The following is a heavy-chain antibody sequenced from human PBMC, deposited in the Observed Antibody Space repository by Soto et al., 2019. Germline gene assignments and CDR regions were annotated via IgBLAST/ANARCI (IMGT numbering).Heavy chain of an antibody. D-gene: IGHD2-2*01. J-gene: IGHJ5*02. CDR3: ARQIYCSSTRCYEENWFDP. V-gene: IGHV1-69*01. Sequence: QVQLVQSGAEVKKPGSSVKVSCKASGGTFSSYAISWVRQAPGQGLEWMGGIIPIFGTANYAQKFQGRVTITADESTSTAYMELSSLRSEDTAVYYCARQIYCSSTRCYEENWFDPWGQGTLVTVSS. CDR1: GGTFSSYA. CDR2: IIPIFGTA.